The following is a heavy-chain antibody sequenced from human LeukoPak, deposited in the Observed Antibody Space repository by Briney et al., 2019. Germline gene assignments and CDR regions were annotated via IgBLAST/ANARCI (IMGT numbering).Heavy chain of an antibody. CDR3: ARSAIDSSDFYYFDY. CDR2: IYYSGST. Sequence: SETLSLTCAVSGVPINSGDDSWSWLRQPPGTGLEWLGYIYYSGSTYYNPSLKSRLTISVDTSKNQFSLKLSSVTAADTAVYYCARSAIDSSDFYYFDYWGQGTLVTVSS. CDR1: GVPINSGDDS. J-gene: IGHJ4*02. D-gene: IGHD3-22*01. V-gene: IGHV4-30-4*07.